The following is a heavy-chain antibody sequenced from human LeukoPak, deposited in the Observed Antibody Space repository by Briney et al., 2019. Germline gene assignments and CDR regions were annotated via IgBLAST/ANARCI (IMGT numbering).Heavy chain of an antibody. Sequence: SETLSLTCNVSYYSIGRGYYWGWIRQPPGKGLEWIGSVYRDGSATYNPSLKSRVTISVDTSKNQFSLKLSSVTAADTAVYYCARLFRKRYYGSGNWFDPWGQGTLVTVSS. CDR3: ARLFRKRYYGSGNWFDP. CDR2: VYRDGSA. V-gene: IGHV4-38-2*02. J-gene: IGHJ5*02. D-gene: IGHD3-10*01. CDR1: YYSIGRGYY.